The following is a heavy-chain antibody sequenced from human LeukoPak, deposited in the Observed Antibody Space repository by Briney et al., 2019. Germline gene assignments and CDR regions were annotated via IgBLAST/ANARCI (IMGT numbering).Heavy chain of an antibody. Sequence: GGSLRLSCAASGFTFSSYTMSWVRQDPGKWLEWVSTITTSDGNTYYADSVKGRFTVSRDNSKNTLYLQMSSLRAEDTAVYYCAKDGGLWVSAHWGDSWGRGTLVTVSS. CDR1: GFTFSSYT. J-gene: IGHJ4*02. V-gene: IGHV3-23*01. CDR3: AKDGGLWVSAHWGDS. CDR2: ITTSDGNT. D-gene: IGHD7-27*01.